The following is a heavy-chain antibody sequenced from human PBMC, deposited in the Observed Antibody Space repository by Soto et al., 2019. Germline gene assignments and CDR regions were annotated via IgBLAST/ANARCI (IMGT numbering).Heavy chain of an antibody. CDR1: GYTFTSYG. Sequence: ASVKVSCKASGYTFTSYGISWVRQAPGQGLEWMGWISAYNGNTNYAQKLQGRVTITRDTSATTAYMERRNLRSEDTAVYSCARGRWTQTTADYSLDYGGQGTQVTVPS. J-gene: IGHJ4*02. CDR3: ARGRWTQTTADYSLDY. D-gene: IGHD1-1*01. V-gene: IGHV1-18*01. CDR2: ISAYNGNT.